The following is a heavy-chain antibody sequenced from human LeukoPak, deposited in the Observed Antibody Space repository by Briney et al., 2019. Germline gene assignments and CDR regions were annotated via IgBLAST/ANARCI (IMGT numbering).Heavy chain of an antibody. Sequence: GGSLRLSCAASGFTFISDAMSWVRQAPGKGLEWVSVISGGGDTTFSSDSVKGRFTISRDNSKNTLYLQMNSLRAEDTAVYYCAKDRVVVPAASRDWFDPWGQGTLVTVSA. CDR2: ISGGGDTT. CDR1: GFTFISDA. J-gene: IGHJ5*02. CDR3: AKDRVVVPAASRDWFDP. V-gene: IGHV3-23*01. D-gene: IGHD2-2*01.